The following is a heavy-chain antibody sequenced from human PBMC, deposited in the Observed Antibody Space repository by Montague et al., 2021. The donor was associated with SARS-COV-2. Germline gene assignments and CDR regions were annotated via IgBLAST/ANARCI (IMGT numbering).Heavy chain of an antibody. CDR2: ICHDGNT. J-gene: IGHJ1*01. V-gene: IGHV4-38-2*02. CDR3: ARGPKLGGSGYYYN. CDR1: GDSIGSSYY. D-gene: IGHD3-22*01. Sequence: SETLSLTCTVSGDSIGSSYYWGWIRQPPGKGLEWIGGICHDGNTYYNPSLKTRVSLSIDERKNHYSLTFYSVTVADTAVYSCARGPKLGGSGYYYNWGQGILVTVSS.